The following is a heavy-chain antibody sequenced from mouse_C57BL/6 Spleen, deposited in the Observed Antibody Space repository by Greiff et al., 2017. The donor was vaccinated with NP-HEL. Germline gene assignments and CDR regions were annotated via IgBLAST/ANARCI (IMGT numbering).Heavy chain of an antibody. CDR2: INPNSGGT. V-gene: IGHV1-72*01. J-gene: IGHJ2*01. Sequence: QVQLQQPGAELVKPGASVKLSCKASGYTFTSYWMHWVKQRPGRGLEWIGSINPNSGGTKYNEKFKSKATLTVDKPSSTAYMQLSSLTSEDSAVYYCAREGDYCFDYWGQGTTLTVSS. CDR1: GYTFTSYW. D-gene: IGHD2-13*01. CDR3: AREGDYCFDY.